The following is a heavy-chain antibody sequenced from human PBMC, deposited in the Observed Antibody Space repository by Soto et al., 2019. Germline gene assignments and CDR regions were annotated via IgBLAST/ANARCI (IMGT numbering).Heavy chain of an antibody. CDR3: AGQSSEWLLFAS. J-gene: IGHJ4*02. Sequence: EVQLVESGGGLVQPGGSLRLSCAASGFTFSSYSMNWVRQAPGKGLEWVSYISSSSSTIYYADSVKGRFTISRDNAKNSLYLQMNSLRAEDTAVYYCAGQSSEWLLFASWCQGTLVTVSS. CDR2: ISSSSSTI. D-gene: IGHD5-12*01. CDR1: GFTFSSYS. V-gene: IGHV3-48*01.